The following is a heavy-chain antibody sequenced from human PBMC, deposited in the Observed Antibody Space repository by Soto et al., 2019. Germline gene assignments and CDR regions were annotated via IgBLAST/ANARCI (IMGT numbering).Heavy chain of an antibody. D-gene: IGHD3-22*01. CDR1: GFTFSSYA. CDR3: ARVSSSGYYYGDY. CDR2: ISGSGGST. J-gene: IGHJ4*02. V-gene: IGHV3-23*01. Sequence: EVQLLESGGGLVQPGGSLRLSCAASGFTFSSYAMSWVRQAPGKGLEWVSAISGSGGSTYYADSVKGRFTISRDNSKNTLYLQMNSLRAEDTAVYDCARVSSSGYYYGDYWGQGTLVTVSS.